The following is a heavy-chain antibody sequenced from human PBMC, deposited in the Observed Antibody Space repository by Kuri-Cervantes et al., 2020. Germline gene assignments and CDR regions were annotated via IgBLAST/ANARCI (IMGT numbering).Heavy chain of an antibody. CDR2: IYYSGST. V-gene: IGHV4-39*01. J-gene: IGHJ6*02. D-gene: IGHD3-10*01. CDR1: GGSISSSSYY. CDR3: ARYRLEWGSGSRYYYGMDV. Sequence: ESLKISCTVSGGSISSSSYYWGWIRQPPGKGLEWIGSIYYSGSTYYNPSLKSRVTISVDTSKNQFSLKLSSVTAADTAVYYCARYRLEWGSGSRYYYGMDVWGQGTTVTVSS.